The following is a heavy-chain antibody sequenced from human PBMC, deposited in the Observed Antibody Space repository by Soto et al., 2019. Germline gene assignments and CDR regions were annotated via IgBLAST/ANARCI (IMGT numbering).Heavy chain of an antibody. Sequence: GGSLRLSCAASGFTFSSYAMSWVRQAPGKGLEWVSAISGSGGSTYYADSVKGRFSISSDNSTNTLYLQMNSLRAEDTAVYYCAAFPYCSGGSCYSVLYYYYYMDVWGKGTTVTVSS. V-gene: IGHV3-23*01. J-gene: IGHJ6*03. CDR1: GFTFSSYA. CDR2: ISGSGGST. D-gene: IGHD2-15*01. CDR3: AAFPYCSGGSCYSVLYYYYYMDV.